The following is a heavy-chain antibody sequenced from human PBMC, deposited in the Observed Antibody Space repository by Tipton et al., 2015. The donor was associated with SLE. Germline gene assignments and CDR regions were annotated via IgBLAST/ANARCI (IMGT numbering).Heavy chain of an antibody. V-gene: IGHV4-31*03. D-gene: IGHD3-10*01. CDR1: AGSINNGNYY. CDR3: ARIFYYGSGSPLDY. CDR2: IYHTGST. Sequence: LRLSCTVSAGSINNGNYYWSWIRQHPGKGLEWLAYIYHTGSTYYNPSLKSRLAISVDTSKNQFSLKLSSVTAADTAVYYCARIFYYGSGSPLDYWGQGILVTVSS. J-gene: IGHJ4*02.